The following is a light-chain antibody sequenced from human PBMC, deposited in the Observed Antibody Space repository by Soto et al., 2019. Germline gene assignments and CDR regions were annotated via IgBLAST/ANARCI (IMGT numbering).Light chain of an antibody. CDR1: SSDVGSYNL. CDR3: CSYAGSVL. Sequence: QSVLTQPASVSGSPGQSITISCTGTSSDVGSYNLVSWYQQHPGKAPKLMIYEATKRPSGVSNRFSGSKSGNTASLTISGLQAEDEADYYCCSYAGSVLFGGGTKLTVL. CDR2: EAT. J-gene: IGLJ2*01. V-gene: IGLV2-23*01.